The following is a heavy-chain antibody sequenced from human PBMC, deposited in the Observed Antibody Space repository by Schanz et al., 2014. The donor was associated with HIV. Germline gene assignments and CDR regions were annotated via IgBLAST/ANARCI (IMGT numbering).Heavy chain of an antibody. CDR2: IVVGSGNT. J-gene: IGHJ3*02. CDR3: AADSEWFGESPSAFDI. Sequence: QLVQSGAEVKKPGASVRVSCKTSGYIFTSNGISWVRQARGQRLEWIGWIVVGSGNTNYAQKFQERVTITRDMSTSTAYMELSSLRSEDTAVYYCAADSEWFGESPSAFDIWGQGTMVTVSS. CDR1: GYIFTSNG. V-gene: IGHV1-58*02. D-gene: IGHD3-10*01.